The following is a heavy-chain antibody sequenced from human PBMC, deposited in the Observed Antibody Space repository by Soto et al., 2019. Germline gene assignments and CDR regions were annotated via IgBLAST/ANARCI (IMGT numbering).Heavy chain of an antibody. CDR3: AREVAARPGMDV. V-gene: IGHV4-59*01. CDR1: GGSISSYY. Sequence: QVQLQESGPGLVKPSETLSLTCTVSGGSISSYYWSWIRQPPGKGLEWIGYIYYSGSTNYNPSLKSRVTISVDTSKNQFSLKLSSVIAADTAVYYCAREVAARPGMDVWGQGTTVTVSS. J-gene: IGHJ6*02. CDR2: IYYSGST. D-gene: IGHD6-6*01.